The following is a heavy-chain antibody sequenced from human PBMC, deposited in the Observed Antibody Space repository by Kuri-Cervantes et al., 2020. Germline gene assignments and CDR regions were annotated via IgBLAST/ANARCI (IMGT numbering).Heavy chain of an antibody. J-gene: IGHJ6*02. CDR3: AKDRSGSYIGGMDV. Sequence: GESLKISCAASGFTFSSYGMHWVRQAPGKGLEWVAVISYDGSSKYYVDSVKGRFTISRDNSKDTLYLQMNSLRAEDTAVYYCAKDRSGSYIGGMDVWGQGTTVTVSS. CDR1: GFTFSSYG. CDR2: ISYDGSSK. D-gene: IGHD3-10*01. V-gene: IGHV3-30*18.